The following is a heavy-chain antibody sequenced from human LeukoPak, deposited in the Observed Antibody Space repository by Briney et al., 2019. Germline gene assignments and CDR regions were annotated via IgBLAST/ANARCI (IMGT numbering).Heavy chain of an antibody. CDR2: ISTDGTTT. CDR3: ARSLGYSSGG. V-gene: IGHV3-74*01. CDR1: GFPFRSRW. J-gene: IGHJ4*02. Sequence: GGSLRLSCAASGFPFRSRWMHWVRQVPGKGLVWVSHISTDGTTTNYADSVKGRFTISRDNAKDTLYLQLNSLRAEDTAIYYCARSLGYSSGGWGQGTLVTVSS. D-gene: IGHD2-15*01.